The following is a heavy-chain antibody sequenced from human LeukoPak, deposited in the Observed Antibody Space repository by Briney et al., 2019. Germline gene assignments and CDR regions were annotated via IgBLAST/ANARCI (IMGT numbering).Heavy chain of an antibody. J-gene: IGHJ3*02. CDR1: GGSFSGYY. CDR2: IYHGGCT. V-gene: IGHV4-34*01. CDR3: ARGGSSWIGGNAFDI. Sequence: PSETLSLTCAVYGGSFSGYYWSWTRQPPGKGLEWIGEIYHGGCTNYNPSLKSRVTISVDRSKNQFSLKLSSVTAADTAVYYCARGGSSWIGGNAFDIWGQGTMVTVSS. D-gene: IGHD6-13*01.